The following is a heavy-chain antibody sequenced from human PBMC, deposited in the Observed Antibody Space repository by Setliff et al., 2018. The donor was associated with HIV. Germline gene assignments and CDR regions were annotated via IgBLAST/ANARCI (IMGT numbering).Heavy chain of an antibody. J-gene: IGHJ6*03. D-gene: IGHD6-19*01. Sequence: SVKVSCKASGYTFTSYHINWVRQARGQRLEWIGWIVVGSGNTTYAQNFQGRVTIAADEYTNAAYTELSRLRFEDTAVYYCARTSAGARGFGLTYFYYMDVWGQGTTVTVSS. CDR3: ARTSAGARGFGLTYFYYMDV. V-gene: IGHV1-58*02. CDR1: GYTFTSYH. CDR2: IVVGSGNT.